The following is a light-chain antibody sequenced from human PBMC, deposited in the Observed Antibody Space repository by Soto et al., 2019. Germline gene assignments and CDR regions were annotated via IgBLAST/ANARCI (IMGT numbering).Light chain of an antibody. CDR3: SSYTSSSTYV. V-gene: IGLV2-14*01. Sequence: QSALTQPASVSGSPGQSITISCPGTSIDVGGYNYVSWHQQHPGKAPKLMIYDVSNRPSGVSNRFSGSKSGNTASLTISGLQAEDEADYYCSSYTSSSTYVFGTGTKVTGL. CDR2: DVS. CDR1: SIDVGGYNY. J-gene: IGLJ1*01.